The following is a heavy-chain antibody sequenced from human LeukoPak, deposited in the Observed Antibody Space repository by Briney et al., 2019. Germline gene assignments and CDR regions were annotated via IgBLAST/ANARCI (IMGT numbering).Heavy chain of an antibody. J-gene: IGHJ4*02. CDR1: GGSFSGYY. Sequence: PSETLSLTCAVYGGSFSGYYWSWIRQPPGKGLEWIGEINHSGSTNYNPSLKSRVTISVDTSKNQISLKLSSVTAADTAVYYCSIAARGVDYWGQGTLVTVSS. V-gene: IGHV4-34*01. CDR2: INHSGST. D-gene: IGHD6-6*01. CDR3: SIAARGVDY.